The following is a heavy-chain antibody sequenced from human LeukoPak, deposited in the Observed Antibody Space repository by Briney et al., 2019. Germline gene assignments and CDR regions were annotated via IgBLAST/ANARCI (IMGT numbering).Heavy chain of an antibody. Sequence: GGSLRLSCAASGFTFSSYAMSWVRQAPGKGLERVSAISGSGGSTYYADSVKGRFTISRDNSKNTLYLQMNSLRAEDTAVYYCAKPSKSGSYFMDWFDPWGQGTLVTVSS. J-gene: IGHJ5*02. CDR2: ISGSGGST. CDR1: GFTFSSYA. CDR3: AKPSKSGSYFMDWFDP. D-gene: IGHD1-26*01. V-gene: IGHV3-23*01.